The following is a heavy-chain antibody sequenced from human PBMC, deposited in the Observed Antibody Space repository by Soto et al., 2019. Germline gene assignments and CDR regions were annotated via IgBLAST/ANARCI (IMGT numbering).Heavy chain of an antibody. CDR1: GFTFSDYG. Sequence: QVQVEEFGGGVVRPGRSLRLSCEGPGFTFSDYGFHWVRQAPGKGLEWVAMISYDGSDRYYIDSVQGRFTIARDDSKNTVYLQMNSLRAEDTATYYCARSTYCNGGSCFPQYWGPGTLVTVSS. CDR3: ARSTYCNGGSCFPQY. D-gene: IGHD2-15*01. CDR2: ISYDGSDR. J-gene: IGHJ4*02. V-gene: IGHV3-30*03.